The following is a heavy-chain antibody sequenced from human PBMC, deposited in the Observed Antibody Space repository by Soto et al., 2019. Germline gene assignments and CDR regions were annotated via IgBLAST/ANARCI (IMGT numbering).Heavy chain of an antibody. J-gene: IGHJ4*02. V-gene: IGHV4-39*01. CDR1: GGAISSSSSY. D-gene: IGHD3-22*01. CDR2: IYYSGST. CDR3: ASRRTHDYTMRGHFDS. Sequence: SEPLSLTCTVSGGAISSSSSYWGWIRQPSGKGLEWIGSIYYSGSTYYNPSLKSRVNILQDTSKNQFSLNLTSMTAADTAVYYCASRRTHDYTMRGHFDSCGQCSLITV.